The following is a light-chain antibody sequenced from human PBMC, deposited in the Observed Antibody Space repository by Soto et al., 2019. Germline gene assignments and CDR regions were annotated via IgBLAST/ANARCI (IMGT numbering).Light chain of an antibody. Sequence: EIVLTQYPGTLSLSPGERASLCCRASQSVSSSYLAWYQQKPGQAPRLLIYGASSRATGIPDRFSGSGSGTDFTLTISRLEPEDFAVYYCQQYGSSRTFGQGTKVDIK. CDR3: QQYGSSRT. V-gene: IGKV3-20*01. CDR2: GAS. J-gene: IGKJ1*01. CDR1: QSVSSSY.